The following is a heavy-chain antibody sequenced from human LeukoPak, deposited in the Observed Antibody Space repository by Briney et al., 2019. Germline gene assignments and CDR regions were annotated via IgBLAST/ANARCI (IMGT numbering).Heavy chain of an antibody. CDR3: AQMTGQAAFEI. CDR1: GYTLRSYD. V-gene: IGHV1-8*01. D-gene: IGHD3-9*01. CDR2: MNPDSGDT. Sequence: ASVKVSCKASGYTLRSYDINWVREATGQGLEWMGWMNPDSGDTGYAQKFHDRVSMTRDTSRSTAYLELSSLRFEDTAVYYCAQMTGQAAFEIWGQGTMVIVSS. J-gene: IGHJ3*02.